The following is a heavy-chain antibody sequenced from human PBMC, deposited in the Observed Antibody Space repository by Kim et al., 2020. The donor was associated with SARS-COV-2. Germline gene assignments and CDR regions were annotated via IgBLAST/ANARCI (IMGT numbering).Heavy chain of an antibody. CDR3: VKAMRASGWHFEDGGDY. CDR1: GFTFSTHA. CDR2: INSNGVDT. Sequence: GGSLRLSCAASGFTFSTHAMSWVRQDPQKGLEWVSSINSNGVDTYYAAAARGRFTISRDNSKNNVYLQMNSLRVEDTALYYCVKAMRASGWHFEDGGDYWGQGTLVSVSS. J-gene: IGHJ4*02. D-gene: IGHD3-3*01. V-gene: IGHV3-23*01.